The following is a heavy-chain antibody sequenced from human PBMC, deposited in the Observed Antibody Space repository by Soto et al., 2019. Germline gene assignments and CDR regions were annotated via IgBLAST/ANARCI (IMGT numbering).Heavy chain of an antibody. D-gene: IGHD3-3*01. V-gene: IGHV4-38-2*01. J-gene: IGHJ4*02. CDR3: ARTDNVGYYPY. CDR2: IYHSGTT. Sequence: SETLSLTGAVCGGSIISNYCWAWIRQSPGEGLVWIGSIYHSGTTYYNPSLESRVIISVDTSESRFALRLTSVTAADSAVYYCARTDNVGYYPYLGQRTLLTVSS. CDR1: GGSIISNYC.